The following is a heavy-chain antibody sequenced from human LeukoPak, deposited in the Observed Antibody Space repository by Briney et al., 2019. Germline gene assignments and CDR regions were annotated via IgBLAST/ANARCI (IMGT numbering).Heavy chain of an antibody. CDR2: IYTSGST. Sequence: PSGTLSLTCTVSGDFLTAYYWSWIRQPAAEGLEWIGRIYTSGSTNYNPYLKSRVTMSVDTSNNQFSLKLSSVTAADTAVYYCARVMITFGRVIEMKYYFDYWGQGTLVTVSS. D-gene: IGHD3-16*02. J-gene: IGHJ4*02. CDR3: ARVMITFGRVIEMKYYFDY. V-gene: IGHV4-4*07. CDR1: GDFLTAYY.